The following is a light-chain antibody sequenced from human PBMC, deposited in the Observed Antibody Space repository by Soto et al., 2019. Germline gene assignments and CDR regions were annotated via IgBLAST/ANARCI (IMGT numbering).Light chain of an antibody. CDR2: WAS. CDR3: QHSYSTPPWP. V-gene: IGKV4-1*01. Sequence: DIVMTQSPDSLAVSLGERATINCKSSQSLLYSSNNKNYLAWYQQKPGQPPKLLIYWASTRESGVPDRFSGSGSGTDFTLTISSLQAEDVAVYYCQHSYSTPPWPFGQGTKVEIK. CDR1: QSLLYSSNNKNY. J-gene: IGKJ1*01.